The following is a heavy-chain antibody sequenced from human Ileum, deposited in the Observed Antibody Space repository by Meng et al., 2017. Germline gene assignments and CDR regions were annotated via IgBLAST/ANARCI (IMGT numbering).Heavy chain of an antibody. J-gene: IGHJ4*02. CDR3: ARDHWGSLDY. D-gene: IGHD7-27*01. CDR1: GGSVSSDGFQ. Sequence: HLQESGPGLGSPAETPSLIFTVSGGSVSSDGFQWGWVRQPPGKGLEWIGYASTNYNPSLKSRVTISLDTSKNQFSLELSSVTAADTAVYYCARDHWGSLDYWGQGTLVTVSS. V-gene: IGHV4-61*08. CDR2: AST.